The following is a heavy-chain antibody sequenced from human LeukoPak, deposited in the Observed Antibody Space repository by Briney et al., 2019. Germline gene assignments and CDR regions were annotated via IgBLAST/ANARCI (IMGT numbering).Heavy chain of an antibody. J-gene: IGHJ4*02. D-gene: IGHD5-24*01. CDR2: IYSGGST. V-gene: IGHV3-53*01. CDR3: ARAALRDGYNVNHDY. CDR1: GFTVSSNY. Sequence: GGSLRLSCAASGFTVSSNYMSWVRQAPGKGLEWVSVIYSGGSTYYVDSVKGRFTISRDNSKNTLYLQMNSLKTEDTAVYYCARAALRDGYNVNHDYWGQGTLVTVSS.